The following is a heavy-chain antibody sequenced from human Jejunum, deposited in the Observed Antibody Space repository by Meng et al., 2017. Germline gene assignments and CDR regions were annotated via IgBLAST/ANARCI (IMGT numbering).Heavy chain of an antibody. CDR1: GGSFGTYY. J-gene: IGHJ4*02. V-gene: IGHV4-34*01. D-gene: IGHD3-3*01. Sequence: QVHVQEGGAGLLQPSETLSLTCAFNGGSFGTYYWTWFRQSPEKGLEWIGEINRSGSTSSNPSLKSRVAISMDTSKNQFFLRLDSVTAADTAVYYCARGRSIDFRLAKYDYWGQGTLVTVSS. CDR2: INRSGST. CDR3: ARGRSIDFRLAKYDY.